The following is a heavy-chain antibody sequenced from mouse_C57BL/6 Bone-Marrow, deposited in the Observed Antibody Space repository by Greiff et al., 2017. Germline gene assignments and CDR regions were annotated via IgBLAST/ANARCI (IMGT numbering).Heavy chain of an antibody. V-gene: IGHV2-2*01. D-gene: IGHD1-1*02. J-gene: IGHJ1*03. CDR2: IWSGGST. Sequence: VMLVESGPGLVQPSQSLSITCTVSGFSLTSYGVHWVRQSPGKGLEWLGVIWSGGSTDYNAAFISRLSISKDNSKSQVFFKMNSLQADDTAIYYCATSYGYWYFDVWGTGTTVTVSS. CDR3: ATSYGYWYFDV. CDR1: GFSLTSYG.